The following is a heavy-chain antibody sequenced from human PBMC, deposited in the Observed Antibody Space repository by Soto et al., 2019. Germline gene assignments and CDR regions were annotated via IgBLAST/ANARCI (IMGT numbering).Heavy chain of an antibody. J-gene: IGHJ4*02. CDR3: ARDWDYVWGSYRFAYFDY. Sequence: PSQTLSLTCVISGDGVSSNSAAWNWIRQSPSRGLEWPGRTYYRSKWYNDYAVSVKSRITINPDTSKNQFSLQLNSVTPEDTAVYYCARDWDYVWGSYRFAYFDYWGQETLVTVSS. D-gene: IGHD3-16*02. V-gene: IGHV6-1*01. CDR2: TYYRSKWYN. CDR1: GDGVSSNSAA.